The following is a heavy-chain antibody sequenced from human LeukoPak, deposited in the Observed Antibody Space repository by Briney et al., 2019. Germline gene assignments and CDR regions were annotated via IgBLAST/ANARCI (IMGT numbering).Heavy chain of an antibody. CDR2: ISSRGSYI. CDR3: ARGYSGSWYDLYYFDY. Sequence: PGGSLRLSCAASGFTFSNYNINWVRQAPGKGLEWVSSISSRGSYIYYADSVKGRFAISADNAMNSLYLQMNSLRAEDTAVYYCARGYSGSWYDLYYFDYWGQGTLVTVSS. CDR1: GFTFSNYN. J-gene: IGHJ4*02. V-gene: IGHV3-21*01. D-gene: IGHD6-13*01.